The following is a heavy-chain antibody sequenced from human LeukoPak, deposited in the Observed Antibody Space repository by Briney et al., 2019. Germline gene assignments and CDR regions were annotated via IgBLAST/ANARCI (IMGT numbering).Heavy chain of an antibody. Sequence: SETLSLTCTVSGGSISSSSYYWGWIRQPPGKGLEWMGSIYYSGSTYYNPSPKSRVTISVDTSKNQFSLKLSSVTAADTAVYYCARRVSGYSSSWYGRYFDYWGQGTLVTVSS. CDR3: ARRVSGYSSSWYGRYFDY. CDR2: IYYSGST. CDR1: GGSISSSSYY. J-gene: IGHJ4*02. V-gene: IGHV4-39*01. D-gene: IGHD6-13*01.